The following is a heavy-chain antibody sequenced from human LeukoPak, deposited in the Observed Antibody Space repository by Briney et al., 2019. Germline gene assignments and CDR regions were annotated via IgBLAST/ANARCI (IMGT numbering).Heavy chain of an antibody. Sequence: GGSLRLSCAASGFTFSTYAMTWVRQAPGKGLEWVSSISGSGGGTYYADSVKGRFTISRDNSKNTLYLQMNSLRVEDTAVYYCAKGREGGVDYFEYWGQGTLVTVSS. CDR1: GFTFSTYA. J-gene: IGHJ4*02. D-gene: IGHD1-26*01. V-gene: IGHV3-23*01. CDR2: ISGSGGGT. CDR3: AKGREGGVDYFEY.